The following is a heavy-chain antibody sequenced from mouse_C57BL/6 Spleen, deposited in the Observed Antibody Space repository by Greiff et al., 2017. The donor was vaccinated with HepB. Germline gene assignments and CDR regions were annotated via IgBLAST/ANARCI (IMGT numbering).Heavy chain of an antibody. D-gene: IGHD2-5*01. CDR1: GYTFTDYE. V-gene: IGHV1-15*01. Sequence: VHLVESGAELVRPGASVTLSCKASGYTFTDYEMHWVKQTPVHGLEWIGAIDPETGGTAYNQKFKGKAILTADKSSSTAYMELRSLTSEDSAVYYCTGGYYSNYFWYFDVWGTGTTVTVSS. J-gene: IGHJ1*03. CDR2: IDPETGGT. CDR3: TGGYYSNYFWYFDV.